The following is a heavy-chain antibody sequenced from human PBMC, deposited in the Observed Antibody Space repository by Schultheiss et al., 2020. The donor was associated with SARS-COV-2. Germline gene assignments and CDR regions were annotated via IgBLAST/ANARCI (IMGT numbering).Heavy chain of an antibody. CDR1: GFTFSSYA. J-gene: IGHJ6*02. V-gene: IGHV3-23*01. D-gene: IGHD7-27*01. CDR3: ARELGIDYYYYGMDV. Sequence: GGSLRLSCAASGFTFSSYAMSWVRQAPGKGLEWVSAISGSGGSTYYADSVKGRLTISRDNSKNTLYLQMNSLRAEDTAVYYCARELGIDYYYYGMDVWGQGATGTVSS. CDR2: ISGSGGST.